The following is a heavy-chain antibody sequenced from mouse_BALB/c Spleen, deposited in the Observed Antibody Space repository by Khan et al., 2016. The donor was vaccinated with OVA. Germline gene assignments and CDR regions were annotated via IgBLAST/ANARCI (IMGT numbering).Heavy chain of an antibody. CDR1: GYSITSDYA. J-gene: IGHJ4*01. CDR3: ASELGRYYALDY. Sequence: EVKLLESGPGLVKPSQSLYLTCTVTGYSITSDYAWNWIRQFPGNKLEWMGYISYSGSTNYNPSLKSRISITRDTSKDQFFLQLKSVTSEDTATYYCASELGRYYALDYWGQGTSVTVSS. V-gene: IGHV3-2*02. D-gene: IGHD4-1*01. CDR2: ISYSGST.